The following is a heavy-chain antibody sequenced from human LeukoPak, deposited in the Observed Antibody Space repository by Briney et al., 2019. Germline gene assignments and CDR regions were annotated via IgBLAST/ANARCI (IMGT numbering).Heavy chain of an antibody. J-gene: IGHJ5*02. CDR3: ARETRTYTPSSKFDP. D-gene: IGHD2-2*02. V-gene: IGHV4-4*07. CDR2: IYTSGST. CDR1: GGSISSYY. Sequence: SETLSLTCTVSGGSISSYYWSWIRQPPGKGLEWIGRIYTSGSTNYNPSLKSRVTMSVDTSKNQFSLKLSSVTAADTAVYYCARETRTYTPSSKFDPWGQGTLVTVSS.